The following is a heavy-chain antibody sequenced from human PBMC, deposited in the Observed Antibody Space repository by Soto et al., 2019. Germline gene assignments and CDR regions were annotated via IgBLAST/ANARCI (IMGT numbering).Heavy chain of an antibody. V-gene: IGHV3-30*18. J-gene: IGHJ5*02. D-gene: IGHD6-13*01. CDR2: ISYDGSNK. Sequence: QVQLVESGGGVVQPGRSLRLSCAASGFTFSSYGMHWVRQAPGKGLEWVAVISYDGSNKYYADSVKGRFTISRDNSKNTLYLQMNSLRAEDTAVYYCAKDHRREAFIAAAGTAGWFDPWGQGTLVTVSS. CDR1: GFTFSSYG. CDR3: AKDHRREAFIAAAGTAGWFDP.